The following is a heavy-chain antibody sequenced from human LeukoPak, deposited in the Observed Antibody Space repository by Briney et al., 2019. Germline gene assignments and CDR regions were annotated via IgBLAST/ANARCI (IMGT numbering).Heavy chain of an antibody. V-gene: IGHV1-58*02. CDR1: GFTFTSSA. D-gene: IGHD3-16*02. CDR2: IVVGSGNT. Sequence: ASVKVSCKASGFTFTSSAMQWVRQARGQRLEWIGWIVVGSGNTNYSQKFQERVTITRDMSTSTAYMELSSLRSEDTAVYYCARVCYDYVWGSYRLNWFDPWGQGTLVTVSS. J-gene: IGHJ5*02. CDR3: ARVCYDYVWGSYRLNWFDP.